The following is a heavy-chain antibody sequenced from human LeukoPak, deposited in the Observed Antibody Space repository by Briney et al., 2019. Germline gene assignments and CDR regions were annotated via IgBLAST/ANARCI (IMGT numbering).Heavy chain of an antibody. CDR1: GFTVSSNY. CDR2: ISRSSTTI. D-gene: IGHD3-10*01. Sequence: GGSLRLSCAASGFTVSSNYMSWVRQAPGKGLEWISYISRSSTTIYYTDSVRGRFTISRDDAKNSVFLQMNSLRAEDTAIYYCATLHWARDSVSFDYWGQGSLVTVSS. V-gene: IGHV3-48*04. J-gene: IGHJ4*02. CDR3: ATLHWARDSVSFDY.